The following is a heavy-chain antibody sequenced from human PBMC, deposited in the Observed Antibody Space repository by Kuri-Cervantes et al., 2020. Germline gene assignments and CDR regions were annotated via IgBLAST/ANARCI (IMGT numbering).Heavy chain of an antibody. J-gene: IGHJ4*02. V-gene: IGHV4-34*01. Sequence: GSLRLSCAASGFTFNTYSINWVRQPPGKGLEWIGEINHSGSTNYNPSLKSRVTISVDTSKNQFSLKLSSVTAADTAVYYCARGSTGWPYYFDYWGQGTLVTDSS. CDR3: ARGSTGWPYYFDY. D-gene: IGHD6-19*01. CDR2: INHSGST. CDR1: GFTFNTYS.